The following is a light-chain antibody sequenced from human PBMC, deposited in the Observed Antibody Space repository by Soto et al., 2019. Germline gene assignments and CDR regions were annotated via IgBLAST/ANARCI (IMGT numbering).Light chain of an antibody. CDR1: QSISSY. V-gene: IGKV1-39*01. CDR3: QQSYSTPYT. CDR2: AAS. J-gene: IGKJ2*01. Sequence: IQMTQSPSSLSASVGDRVTITCRASQSISSYLNWYQQKPGKAPKLLIYAASSLQSGVPSRFSGSGSGIEFTLTISSLQHDDFATYYCQQSYSTPYTFGQGTKVDIK.